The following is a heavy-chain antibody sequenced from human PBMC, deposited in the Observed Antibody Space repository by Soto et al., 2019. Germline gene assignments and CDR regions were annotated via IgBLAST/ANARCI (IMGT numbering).Heavy chain of an antibody. CDR3: ARGGYDC. Sequence: QLQLQESGPGLVKPSETLSLTCTVSGGSISSSSYYWGWIRQPPGKGLECIGTIYYSGSTYYNPSLKGRVTISVDTSKNQFSLRLSSVPAADTAVYYCARGGYDCWGQGTLVTVSS. D-gene: IGHD1-26*01. J-gene: IGHJ4*02. CDR1: GGSISSSSYY. V-gene: IGHV4-39*01. CDR2: IYYSGST.